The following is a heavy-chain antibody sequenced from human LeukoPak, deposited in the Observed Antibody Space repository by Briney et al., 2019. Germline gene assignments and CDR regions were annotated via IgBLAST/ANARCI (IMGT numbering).Heavy chain of an antibody. CDR1: GYAFTSYY. D-gene: IGHD3-3*01. CDR2: INPSGGST. CDR3: AREGFPPKISDFWSGLGPYYYYGMDV. Sequence: ASVKVSCKASGYAFTSYYMHWVRQAPGQGLEWMGIINPSGGSTSYTQKFQGRVTMTRDTSTSTVYMELSSLRSEDTAVYYCAREGFPPKISDFWSGLGPYYYYGMDVWGQGTTVTVSS. J-gene: IGHJ6*02. V-gene: IGHV1-46*01.